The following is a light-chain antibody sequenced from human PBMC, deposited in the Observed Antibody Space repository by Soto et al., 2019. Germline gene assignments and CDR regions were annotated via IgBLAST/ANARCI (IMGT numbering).Light chain of an antibody. CDR1: QSVLYSSNNKNY. CDR3: QQYESTPPT. Sequence: DIVMTQSPDSLAVSLGERATINCKSSQSVLYSSNNKNYLAWYQQRPGQPPKLLIYSASTRESGVPDRFSGSGSGTDFTLTITSLQAEDVAVYYGQQYESTPPTFGQGTQLEIK. J-gene: IGKJ2*01. V-gene: IGKV4-1*01. CDR2: SAS.